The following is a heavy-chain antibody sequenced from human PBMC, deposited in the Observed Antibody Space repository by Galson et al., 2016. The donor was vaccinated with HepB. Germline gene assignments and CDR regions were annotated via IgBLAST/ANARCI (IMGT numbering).Heavy chain of an antibody. CDR2: IFYGGST. CDR1: GGSISSYS. J-gene: IGHJ4*02. D-gene: IGHD4-17*01. CDR3: ARERDYGDFIPAIDY. V-gene: IGHV4-59*01. Sequence: SETLSLTCTVSGGSISSYSWSWIRQPPGKGLEWIGYIFYGGSTNYNPSLKSRVTISVDTSKSQFSLKLTSVTAADTAMYYCARERDYGDFIPAIDYWGQGTLVTVSS.